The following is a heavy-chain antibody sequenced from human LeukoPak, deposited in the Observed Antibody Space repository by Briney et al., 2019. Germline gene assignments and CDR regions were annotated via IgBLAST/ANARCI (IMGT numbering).Heavy chain of an antibody. CDR1: GYTFTSYD. Sequence: GASVKVSCKASGYTFTSYDINWVRQAPGQGLEWMGWMKLNSGNTGYAQKFQGRVTMTRSTSISTAYMELSSLRSEDTAVYYCARPQLYDYVWGSYRSSFAFDIWGQGTMVTVSS. V-gene: IGHV1-8*01. J-gene: IGHJ3*02. CDR2: MKLNSGNT. D-gene: IGHD3-16*02. CDR3: ARPQLYDYVWGSYRSSFAFDI.